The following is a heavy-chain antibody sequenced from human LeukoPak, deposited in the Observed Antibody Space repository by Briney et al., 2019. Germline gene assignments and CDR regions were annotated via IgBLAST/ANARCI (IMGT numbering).Heavy chain of an antibody. CDR3: ARLRGYSYGLREYYLDY. CDR2: IIPIFGTA. D-gene: IGHD5-18*01. J-gene: IGHJ4*02. V-gene: IGHV1-69*05. CDR1: GGTFSSYA. Sequence: SVKVSCKASGGTFSSYAISWVRQAPGQGLEWMGGIIPIFGTANYAQKFQGRVTITTDESTSTAYMELSSLRSEDTAVYYCARLRGYSYGLREYYLDYWGQGTLVTVSS.